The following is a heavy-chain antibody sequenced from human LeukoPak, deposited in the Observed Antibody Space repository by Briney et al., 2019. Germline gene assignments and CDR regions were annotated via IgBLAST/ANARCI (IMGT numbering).Heavy chain of an antibody. CDR1: GGSISSYY. CDR2: IYTSGST. CDR3: ARPVCSGGSCYFGY. D-gene: IGHD2-15*01. V-gene: IGHV4-4*07. J-gene: IGHJ4*02. Sequence: SDTLSLTCTVSGGSISSYYWSWIRQPAGKGLEWIGRIYTSGSTNYNPSLKSRVTISVDTSKNQFSLKLSSVTAADTAVYYCARPVCSGGSCYFGYWGQGTLVTVSS.